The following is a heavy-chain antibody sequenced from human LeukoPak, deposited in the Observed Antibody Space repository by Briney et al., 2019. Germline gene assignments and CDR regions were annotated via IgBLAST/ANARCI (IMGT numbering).Heavy chain of an antibody. J-gene: IGHJ4*02. CDR3: ARDLYGSGSYFALY. D-gene: IGHD3-10*01. Sequence: ASVKVSCKASGYTFTSYTMNWVRQAPGQGLEWMGWINTNTGNPTYAQGFTGRFVFSLDTSVSTAYLQISSLKAEDTAVYYCARDLYGSGSYFALYWGQGTLSPSPQ. V-gene: IGHV7-4-1*02. CDR1: GYTFTSYT. CDR2: INTNTGNP.